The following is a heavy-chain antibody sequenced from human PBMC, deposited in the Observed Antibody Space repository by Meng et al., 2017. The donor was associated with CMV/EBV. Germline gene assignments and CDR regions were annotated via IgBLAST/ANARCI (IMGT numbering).Heavy chain of an antibody. V-gene: IGHV4-59*01. Sequence: SETLSLTCTVSGGSISSYYWSWIRQPPGKGLEWIGYIYYSGSTNYNPSLKSRVTISVDTSKNQFSLKLSSVTAADTAVYYCARGYSSSWHVSAFAIWGQGTMVTVSS. CDR3: ARGYSSSWHVSAFAI. CDR1: GGSISSYY. D-gene: IGHD6-13*01. CDR2: IYYSGST. J-gene: IGHJ3*02.